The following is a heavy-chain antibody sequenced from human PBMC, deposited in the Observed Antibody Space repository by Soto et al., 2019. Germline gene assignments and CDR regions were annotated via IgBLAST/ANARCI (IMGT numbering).Heavy chain of an antibody. J-gene: IGHJ1*01. D-gene: IGHD2-15*01. Sequence: GGSLRLSCAASGFTFSSYAMNWVRQAPGKGLEWVSYISSSGSNIYYADSVKGRFTISRDNAKNSLYLQMNSLRAEDTAVYYCARVRDIVVGVAATYFRHWGQGTLVTVS. CDR3: ARVRDIVVGVAATYFRH. CDR1: GFTFSSYA. CDR2: ISSSGSNI. V-gene: IGHV3-48*04.